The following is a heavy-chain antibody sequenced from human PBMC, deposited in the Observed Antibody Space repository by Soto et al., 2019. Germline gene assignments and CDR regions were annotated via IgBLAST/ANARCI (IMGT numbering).Heavy chain of an antibody. CDR1: GDSVSSNSAA. Sequence: SQTLSLTCAISGDSVSSNSAAWNWIRQSPSRGLEWLGRTYYRSKWYNDYAVSVKSRITINPDTSKNQFSLQLSSVTAADTAVYYCARVSIPYYYHTSGQFYFDYWGQGALVTVSS. D-gene: IGHD3-22*01. J-gene: IGHJ4*02. CDR3: ARVSIPYYYHTSGQFYFDY. CDR2: TYYRSKWYN. V-gene: IGHV6-1*01.